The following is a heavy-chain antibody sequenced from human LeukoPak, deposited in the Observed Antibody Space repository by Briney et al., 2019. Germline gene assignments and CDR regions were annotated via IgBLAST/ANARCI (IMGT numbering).Heavy chain of an antibody. V-gene: IGHV4-34*01. J-gene: IGHJ2*01. CDR3: ARGRYYYDSSGYPREPFDL. D-gene: IGHD3-22*01. CDR1: GGSFSGYY. Sequence: SETLSLTCAVYGGSFSGYYWSWIRQPPGKGLEWIGEINHSGSTNYNPSLKSQVTISVDTSKNQFSLKLSSVTAADTAVYYCARGRYYYDSSGYPREPFDLWGRGTLVTVSS. CDR2: INHSGST.